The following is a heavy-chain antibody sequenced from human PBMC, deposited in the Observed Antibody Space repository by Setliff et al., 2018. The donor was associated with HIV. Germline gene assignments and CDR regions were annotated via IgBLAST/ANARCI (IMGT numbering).Heavy chain of an antibody. Sequence: GGSLRLSCAASGFTFVSCAMNWVRQAPGKGLEWVSSITGGGVTTYYADSVKGRLTISRDNSQNALYLHMNSLRAEDTAVYYCAKLQEGHVYSHYDSWGQGTLVTVSS. CDR3: AKLQEGHVYSHYDS. V-gene: IGHV3-23*01. CDR1: GFTFVSCA. J-gene: IGHJ4*02. D-gene: IGHD2-21*01. CDR2: ITGGGVTT.